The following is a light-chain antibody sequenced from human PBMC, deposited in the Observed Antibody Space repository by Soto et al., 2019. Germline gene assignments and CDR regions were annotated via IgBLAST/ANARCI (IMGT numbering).Light chain of an antibody. CDR3: QHLNSYPIT. Sequence: IQLTQSPSSLSAFVGDRVTISCRASQGTSSHLAWYQQKPGKAPKLLIYEASTLQSGVPSRFSGTGSATDFTLTIISLQPEDSATYYCQHLNSYPITFGQGTRLEIK. V-gene: IGKV1-9*01. J-gene: IGKJ5*01. CDR1: QGTSSH. CDR2: EAS.